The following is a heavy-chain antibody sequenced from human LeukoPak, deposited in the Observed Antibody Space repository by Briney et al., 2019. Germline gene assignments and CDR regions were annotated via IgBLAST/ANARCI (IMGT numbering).Heavy chain of an antibody. Sequence: SETLSLTCTVSGGSISSSSYYWGWIRQPPGKGLEWIGSIYYSGSTYYNPSLKSRVTISVDTSKNQFSLKLSSVTAADTAVYYCARVPYYDILTGSEDWGQGTLVTVSS. V-gene: IGHV4-39*07. J-gene: IGHJ4*02. CDR2: IYYSGST. CDR3: ARVPYYDILTGSED. CDR1: GGSISSSSYY. D-gene: IGHD3-9*01.